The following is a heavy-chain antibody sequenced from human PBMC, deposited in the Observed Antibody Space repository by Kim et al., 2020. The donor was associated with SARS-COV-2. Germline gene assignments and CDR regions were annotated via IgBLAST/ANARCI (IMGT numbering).Heavy chain of an antibody. J-gene: IGHJ3*02. CDR3: ARDGEYGSGNGFDI. Sequence: AQKFPGRGTMTRDTSTSTVYMELSSLRSEDTAVYYCARDGEYGSGNGFDIWGQGTMVTVSS. V-gene: IGHV1-46*01. D-gene: IGHD3-10*01.